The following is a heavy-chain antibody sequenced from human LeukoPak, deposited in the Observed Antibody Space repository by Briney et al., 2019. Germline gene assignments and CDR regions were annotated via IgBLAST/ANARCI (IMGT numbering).Heavy chain of an antibody. CDR3: AREMGGDNPIPLDY. CDR2: ISSSSTK. J-gene: IGHJ4*02. CDR1: GFTFSRYS. Sequence: GGSLRLSCAASGFTFSRYSMNWVRQAPGKGLEWVSYISSSSTKYYADSVKGRFTISRDNAENSLYLQMNSLRVEDTAVYQCAREMGGDNPIPLDYWGQGTLVTVSS. D-gene: IGHD4-17*01. V-gene: IGHV3-48*01.